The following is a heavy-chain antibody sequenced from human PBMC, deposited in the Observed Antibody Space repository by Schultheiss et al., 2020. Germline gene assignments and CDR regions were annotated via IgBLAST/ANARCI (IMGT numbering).Heavy chain of an antibody. D-gene: IGHD5-12*01. V-gene: IGHV4-61*02. CDR2: FYTGGST. CDR1: GGSISSGSYF. Sequence: SETLSLTCTVSGGSISSGSYFWNWIRQPAGKGLEWIGLFYTGGSTYYNPSLKSRVTISVDTSNNQFSLNLSSVTAADTAVYYCAGGMVATFSSYYYYGMDVWGQGTTVTVSS. J-gene: IGHJ6*02. CDR3: AGGMVATFSSYYYYGMDV.